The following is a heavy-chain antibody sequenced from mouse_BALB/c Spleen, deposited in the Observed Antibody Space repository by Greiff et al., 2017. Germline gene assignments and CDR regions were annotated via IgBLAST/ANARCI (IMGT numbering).Heavy chain of an antibody. CDR2: INPSSGST. CDR1: GYTFTSYT. CDR3: ARPVPSYYGSSYDYFDY. D-gene: IGHD1-1*01. V-gene: IGHV1-4*01. Sequence: VQLQESGAELARPGASVKMSCKASGYTFTSYTMHWVKQRPGQGLEWIGYINPSSGSTNYNQKFKDKATLTADKSSSTAYMQLSSLTSEDSAVYYCARPVPSYYGSSYDYFDYWGQGTTLTVSS. J-gene: IGHJ2*01.